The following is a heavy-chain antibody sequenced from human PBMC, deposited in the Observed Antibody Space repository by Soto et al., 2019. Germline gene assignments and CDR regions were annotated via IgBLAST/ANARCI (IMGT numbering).Heavy chain of an antibody. Sequence: QVQLVQSGAQVKKPGASVKVSCKASGYTFDNYALHWVRQAPGRRLEWMGWIHAGNGDTKYSQSFQGRVTITRDASASRGPMDRSSLRSEDTAVYYWARVQYSGYDFKAAFDWWGQG. CDR2: IHAGNGDT. D-gene: IGHD5-12*01. V-gene: IGHV1-3*01. CDR3: ARVQYSGYDFKAAFDW. CDR1: GYTFDNYA. J-gene: IGHJ3*01.